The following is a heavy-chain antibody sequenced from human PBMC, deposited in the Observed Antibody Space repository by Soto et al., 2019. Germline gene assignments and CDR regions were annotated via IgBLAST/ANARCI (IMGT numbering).Heavy chain of an antibody. CDR2: TYYRSKWYN. CDR1: GDSVSSNSAA. V-gene: IGHV6-1*01. CDR3: ARGEQYSGRIFDY. D-gene: IGHD1-26*01. Sequence: SQTLSLTCGISGDSVSSNSAAWNWLRQSPSRGLEWLGRTYYRSKWYNDYAVSVESRITINPDTSKNHFSLQLNFVTPEDTAVYFCARGEQYSGRIFDYGGQGTLVTVSS. J-gene: IGHJ4*02.